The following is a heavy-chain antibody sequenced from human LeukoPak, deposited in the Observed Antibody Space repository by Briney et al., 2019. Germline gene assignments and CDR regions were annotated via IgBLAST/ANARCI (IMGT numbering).Heavy chain of an antibody. V-gene: IGHV4-38-2*02. Sequence: SETLSLTCTVSGGSISSYYWGWIRQPPGKRLEWIGSIYHSGSTYYNPSLKSRVTISVDTSKNQFSLKLSSVTAADTAVYYCARDHYYDSSGYYQDYWGQGTLVTVSS. CDR1: GGSISSYY. D-gene: IGHD3-22*01. CDR2: IYHSGST. J-gene: IGHJ4*02. CDR3: ARDHYYDSSGYYQDY.